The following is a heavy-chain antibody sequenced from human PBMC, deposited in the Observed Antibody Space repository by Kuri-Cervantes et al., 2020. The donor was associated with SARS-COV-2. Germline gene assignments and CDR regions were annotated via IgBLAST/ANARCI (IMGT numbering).Heavy chain of an antibody. D-gene: IGHD6-6*01. V-gene: IGHV3-11*04. CDR3: ARDVAGRSSL. CDR2: ISSSGSTI. Sequence: GGSLRLSCAASGFTFSDYYMSWIRQAPGKGLEWVSYISSSGSTIYYADSVKGRFTISRDNAKNTLFLEMNSLRSDDTAVYFCARDVAGRSSLWGQGTMVTVSS. J-gene: IGHJ3*01. CDR1: GFTFSDYY.